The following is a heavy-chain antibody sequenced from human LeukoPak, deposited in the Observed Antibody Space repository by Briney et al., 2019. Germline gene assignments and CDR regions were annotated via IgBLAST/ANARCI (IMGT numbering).Heavy chain of an antibody. D-gene: IGHD6-6*01. CDR3: TTDISSAYNQFDY. J-gene: IGHJ4*02. Sequence: GGSLRLSCAASGFTFSNAWMSWVRQAPGKGLEWVGRIKSKTDGGTTDYAAPVKGRFTISRDDSKNTLYLQMNSLKTEDTAVYYCTTDISSAYNQFDYWGQGTLVTVSS. CDR2: IKSKTDGGTT. V-gene: IGHV3-15*01. CDR1: GFTFSNAW.